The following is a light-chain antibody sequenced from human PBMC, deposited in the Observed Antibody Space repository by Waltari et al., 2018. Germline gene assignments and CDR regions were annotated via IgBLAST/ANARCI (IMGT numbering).Light chain of an antibody. CDR1: NSDIGSFDL. CDR3: GSYAGNRDFVP. V-gene: IGLV2-23*02. J-gene: IGLJ2*01. Sequence: QSALTQPASVSGSPGQSITISCTGTNSDIGSFDLVSWYQHHPGKAPKLIIYEVSKRPSAVSDRFSGSKSASTASLTISGLHADDEADYHCGSYAGNRDFVPFGGGTKVTVL. CDR2: EVS.